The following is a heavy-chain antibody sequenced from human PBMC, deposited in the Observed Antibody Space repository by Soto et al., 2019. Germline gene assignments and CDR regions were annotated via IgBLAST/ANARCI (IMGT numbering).Heavy chain of an antibody. V-gene: IGHV3-13*01. CDR1: GFTFSSYD. D-gene: IGHD5-12*01. CDR3: ARAWGPIEMATN. Sequence: PGGSLRLSCAPSGFTFSSYDMHWVRQATGKGLEWVSAIGTAGDTYYPGSVKGRFTISRDNSKNTLYLQMNSLRAEDTAVYYCARAWGPIEMATNWGQGT. J-gene: IGHJ4*02. CDR2: IGTAGDT.